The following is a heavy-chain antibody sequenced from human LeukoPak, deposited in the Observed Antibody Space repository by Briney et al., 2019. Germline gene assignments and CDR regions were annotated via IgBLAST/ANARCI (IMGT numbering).Heavy chain of an antibody. CDR3: ASETFPHIAVAGNPSY. V-gene: IGHV3-21*01. Sequence: GGSLRLSCAASGFTFSSYSMNWVRQAPGKGLEWVSSISSSSSYIYYADSVKGRFTISRDNAKNSLYLQMNSLRAEDTAVYYCASETFPHIAVAGNPSYWGQGTLVTVSS. CDR1: GFTFSSYS. CDR2: ISSSSSYI. J-gene: IGHJ4*02. D-gene: IGHD6-19*01.